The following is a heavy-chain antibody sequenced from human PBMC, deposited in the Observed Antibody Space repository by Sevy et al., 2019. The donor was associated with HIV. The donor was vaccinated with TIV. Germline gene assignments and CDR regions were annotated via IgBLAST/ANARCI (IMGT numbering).Heavy chain of an antibody. CDR1: GGTFSDFG. V-gene: IGHV1-69*13. Sequence: ASVKVSCKASGGTFSDFGFHWVRQAPGQGLEWMGGIIPIFGTPNYAQQFLGRVTIIADESTSTVNMELNRLTSDYTAVYYCATSGTTGTTSHFGYWGQGTLVTVSS. CDR2: IIPIFGTP. CDR3: ATSGTTGTTSHFGY. D-gene: IGHD1-1*01. J-gene: IGHJ4*02.